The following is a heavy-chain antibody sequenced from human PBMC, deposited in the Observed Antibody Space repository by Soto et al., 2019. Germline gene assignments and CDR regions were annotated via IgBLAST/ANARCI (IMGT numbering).Heavy chain of an antibody. J-gene: IGHJ4*02. V-gene: IGHV4-34*01. CDR2: INHSGST. CDR3: ARGWSGWRVWLDY. D-gene: IGHD6-19*01. CDR1: GGSFSGYY. Sequence: QVQLQQWGAGLLKPSETLSLTCAVYGGSFSGYYWSWIRQPPGKGLEWIGEINHSGSTNYNPSLNSRVTISVDTAKNQFSRKLSSVTAADTAVDYCARGWSGWRVWLDYWGQGTLVTVSS.